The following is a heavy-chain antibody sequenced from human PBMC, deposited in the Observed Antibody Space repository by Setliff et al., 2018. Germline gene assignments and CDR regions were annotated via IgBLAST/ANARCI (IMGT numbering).Heavy chain of an antibody. Sequence: PSETLSLTCTVSGGSVNSGYDNWNWLRQPAGKGLEWIGEIYHSGTTNYNPSLKSRVTMSVDKSRNQFSLNLTSVTAADTAVYYCARASSGWYSAYYYYMDVWGKGTTVTVSS. CDR2: IYHSGTT. D-gene: IGHD6-19*01. V-gene: IGHV4-61*10. J-gene: IGHJ6*03. CDR3: ARASSGWYSAYYYYMDV. CDR1: GGSVNSGYDN.